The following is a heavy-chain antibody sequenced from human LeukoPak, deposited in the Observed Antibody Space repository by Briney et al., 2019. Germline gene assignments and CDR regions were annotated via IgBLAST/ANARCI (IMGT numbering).Heavy chain of an antibody. CDR3: GRGNESFDP. V-gene: IGHV1-2*02. Sequence: GTSVKVSCKASGYTFTGYYVHWVRQAPGQGLEWMGWINPNTGGTNYAQKFQGRVTMTKDTSTNAAYMELNKLTSDDTAVYYCGRGNESFDPWGQGTLVTVSS. J-gene: IGHJ5*02. CDR2: INPNTGGT. CDR1: GYTFTGYY.